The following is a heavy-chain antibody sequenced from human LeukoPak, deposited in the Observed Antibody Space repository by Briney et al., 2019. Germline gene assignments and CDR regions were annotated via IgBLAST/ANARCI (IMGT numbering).Heavy chain of an antibody. V-gene: IGHV4-59*12. J-gene: IGHJ4*02. CDR3: ARDLYYYGSGTLHYFDY. CDR2: IYYSGST. D-gene: IGHD3-10*01. CDR1: GGSISSYY. Sequence: SETLSLTCTVSGGSISSYYWSWIRQPPGKGLEWIGYIYYSGSTNYNPSLKSRVTISVDTSKNQFSLKLSSVTAADTAVYYCARDLYYYGSGTLHYFDYWGQGTLVTVSS.